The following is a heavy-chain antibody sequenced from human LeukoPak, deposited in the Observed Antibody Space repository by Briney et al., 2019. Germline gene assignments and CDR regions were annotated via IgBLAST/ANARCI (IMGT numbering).Heavy chain of an antibody. J-gene: IGHJ4*02. CDR1: GYTFTSYG. D-gene: IGHD3-3*01. CDR2: ISGYNDNI. Sequence: ASVKVSCKASGYTFTSYGISWVRQAPGQGLEWMGWISGYNDNINYVQKLQGRVTMTTDTSTSTVYLELRSLSSDDTAVYYCARDSVRFLEWFSFDYWGQGTLVTVSS. CDR3: ARDSVRFLEWFSFDY. V-gene: IGHV1-18*01.